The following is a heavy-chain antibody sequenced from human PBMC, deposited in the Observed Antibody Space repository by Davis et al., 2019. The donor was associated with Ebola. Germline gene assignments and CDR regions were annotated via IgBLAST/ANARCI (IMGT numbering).Heavy chain of an antibody. CDR2: ISGSGDST. CDR1: GFTFSSYA. Sequence: GESLKISCAASGFTFSSYAMSWVRQAPGKGLEWVSAISGSGDSTYYADSVKGRFTISRDNSKNTLYLQMNSLRAEDTAIYYCAKGSIAVALLDVWGQGTTVTVSS. V-gene: IGHV3-23*01. D-gene: IGHD6-19*01. J-gene: IGHJ6*02. CDR3: AKGSIAVALLDV.